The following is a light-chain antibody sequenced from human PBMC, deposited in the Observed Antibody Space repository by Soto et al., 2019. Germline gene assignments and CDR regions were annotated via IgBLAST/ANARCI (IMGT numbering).Light chain of an antibody. CDR2: DAS. J-gene: IGKJ5*01. V-gene: IGKV1-5*01. CDR1: QSISSW. Sequence: DIQMTQSPSTLSASVGDRVPITSRASQSISSWLAWYQQKPGKAPKLLIYDASSLESGVPSRFSGSGSGTEFTLTISSLQPDDFATYYCQQYNSYPITFGQGTRLEIK. CDR3: QQYNSYPIT.